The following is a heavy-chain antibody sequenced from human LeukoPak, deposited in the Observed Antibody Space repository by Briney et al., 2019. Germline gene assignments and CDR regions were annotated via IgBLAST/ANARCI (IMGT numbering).Heavy chain of an antibody. CDR2: ITGSTGST. V-gene: IGHV3-23*01. CDR1: GFTFSSYA. D-gene: IGHD1-26*01. J-gene: IGHJ4*02. CDR3: AKRYSGSSGLYNFDY. Sequence: PGGSLRLSCAASGFTFSSYAMSWVRQAPGKGLEGVPSITGSTGSTYYADSVKGRFTISRDNSKNTLYLQMNSLRAEDTAVYYCAKRYSGSSGLYNFDYWGQGTLVTVSS.